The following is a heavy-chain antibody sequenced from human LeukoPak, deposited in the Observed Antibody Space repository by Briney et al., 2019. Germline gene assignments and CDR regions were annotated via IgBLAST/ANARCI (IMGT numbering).Heavy chain of an antibody. V-gene: IGHV4-59*01. CDR1: GGSISSYY. CDR2: IYYSGST. J-gene: IGHJ6*03. Sequence: SETLSLTCTVSGGSISSYYWSWIRQPPGKGLEWIGYIYYSGSTNYNPSLKSRVTISVDTSKNQFSLKLSSVTAADTAVYYCAKEAGPMVRGVGYMDVWGKGTTVTVSS. D-gene: IGHD3-10*01. CDR3: AKEAGPMVRGVGYMDV.